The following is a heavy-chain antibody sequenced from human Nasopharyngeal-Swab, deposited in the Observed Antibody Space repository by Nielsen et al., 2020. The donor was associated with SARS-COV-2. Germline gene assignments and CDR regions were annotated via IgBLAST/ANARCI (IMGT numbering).Heavy chain of an antibody. V-gene: IGHV2-5*01. CDR3: AQTFYSDSRGNFDY. Sequence: SGPTLVKPTQTLTLTCTFSGFSLSTSGVGVGCIRQPPGKALEWLANIYLNDGNRYSPSLKSRLTISKDTPANEVVLTLTNMDPVDTATYYCAQTFYSDSRGNFDYWSQGTPVTVSS. D-gene: IGHD3-22*01. J-gene: IGHJ4*02. CDR2: IYLNDGN. CDR1: GFSLSTSGVG.